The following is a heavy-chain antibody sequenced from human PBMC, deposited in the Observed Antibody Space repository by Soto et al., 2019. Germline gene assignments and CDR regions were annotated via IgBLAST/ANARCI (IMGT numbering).Heavy chain of an antibody. Sequence: ASVKVSCKASGYTFTGYYMHWVRQAPGQGLEWMGWINPNSGGTNYAQKFQGWVTMTRDTSVSTAYMELSRLRSDDTAVYYCAKAPDTVGDAFDIWGQGTMVTVSS. CDR1: GYTFTGYY. V-gene: IGHV1-2*04. J-gene: IGHJ3*02. D-gene: IGHD4-17*01. CDR3: AKAPDTVGDAFDI. CDR2: INPNSGGT.